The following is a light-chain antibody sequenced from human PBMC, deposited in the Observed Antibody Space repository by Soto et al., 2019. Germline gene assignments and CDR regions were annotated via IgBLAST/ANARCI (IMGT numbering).Light chain of an antibody. V-gene: IGKV1-39*01. Sequence: DIQMTQSPSSVSASVGDRVTITCRASQGISTNLAWYQQKPGKAPKLLIYDASILETGVPSRFSGSGSGTEFTLTISSLQPEDFATYYCQQSFSTPPTFGQGTKVDIK. CDR3: QQSFSTPPT. J-gene: IGKJ2*01. CDR2: DAS. CDR1: QGISTN.